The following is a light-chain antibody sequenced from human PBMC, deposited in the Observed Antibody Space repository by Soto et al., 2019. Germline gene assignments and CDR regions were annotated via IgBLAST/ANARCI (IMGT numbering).Light chain of an antibody. CDR3: QVWDSSSEL. Sequence: SYELTQPPSVSVAPGKTARITCGGNNIGIKSVHWYQQKPGQAPVLVIYYDSDRPSGIPERFSGSNSGNTATLTISRVEAGDEADYYCQVWDSSSELFGTGTKLTVL. J-gene: IGLJ1*01. CDR1: NIGIKS. CDR2: YDS. V-gene: IGLV3-21*04.